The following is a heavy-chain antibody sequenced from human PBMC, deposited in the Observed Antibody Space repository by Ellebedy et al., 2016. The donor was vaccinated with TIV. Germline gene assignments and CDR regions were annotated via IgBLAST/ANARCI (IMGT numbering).Heavy chain of an antibody. V-gene: IGHV3-43*01. CDR1: GFTFDDYT. CDR2: ISWDGGNT. D-gene: IGHD1-1*01. CDR3: AKGGQLGAHGGGDY. J-gene: IGHJ4*02. Sequence: GESLKISCAASGFTFDDYTMHWVRQAPGKGLEWVSLISWDGGNTHYVDSVKGRFNISRDNSKHSLYLQMNSLKTEDTAWYYCAKGGQLGAHGGGDYWGQGTLVTVSS.